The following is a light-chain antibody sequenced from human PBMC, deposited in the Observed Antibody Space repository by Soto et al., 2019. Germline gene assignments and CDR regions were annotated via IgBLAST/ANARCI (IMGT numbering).Light chain of an antibody. CDR2: EGS. CDR1: SSDVGRYNL. J-gene: IGLJ2*01. CDR3: CSYAAGSTWV. Sequence: QSALTQPASVSGSPGQSITISCTGTSSDVGRYNLVSWYQQHPGKAPKLMIYEGSKRPSGVSNRFSGSKSGNTASLTISGLQAEDEADYYCCSYAAGSTWVFGGGTKVTVL. V-gene: IGLV2-23*01.